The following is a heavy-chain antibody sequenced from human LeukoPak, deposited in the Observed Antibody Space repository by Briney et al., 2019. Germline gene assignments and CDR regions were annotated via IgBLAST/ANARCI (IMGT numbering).Heavy chain of an antibody. CDR2: IYYSGST. CDR1: GXSISSGDYY. V-gene: IGHV4-30-4*01. D-gene: IGHD3-9*01. CDR3: ARVDDILTGYYFDY. J-gene: IGHJ4*02. Sequence: SQTLSLTCTVSGXSISSGDYYWSWIRQPPGKGLEWIGYIYYSGSTYYNPSLKSRVTISVDTSKNQFSLKLSSVTAADTAVYYCARVDDILTGYYFDYWGQGTLVTVSS.